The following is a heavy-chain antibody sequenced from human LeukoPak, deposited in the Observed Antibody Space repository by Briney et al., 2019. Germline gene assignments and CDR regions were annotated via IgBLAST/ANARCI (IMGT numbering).Heavy chain of an antibody. CDR3: ASGMTTGYFDY. Sequence: ASVKVSCKASGGTFSSYAFSWVRQAPGQGLEWMGGIIPIFGTTNYAQKFQGRVTITTDESTSTAYMELSSLRSEDTAVYYCASGMTTGYFDYWGQGTLVTVSS. D-gene: IGHD1-14*01. V-gene: IGHV1-69*05. CDR2: IIPIFGTT. CDR1: GGTFSSYA. J-gene: IGHJ4*02.